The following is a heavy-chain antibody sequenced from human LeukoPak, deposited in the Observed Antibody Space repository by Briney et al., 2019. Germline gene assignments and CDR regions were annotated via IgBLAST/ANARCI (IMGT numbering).Heavy chain of an antibody. CDR1: GFTFSSYA. Sequence: GGSLRLSCAASGFTFSSYAMSWVRQAPGKGLEWVSVIYSGGSTYYADSVKGRFTISRDNSKNTLYLQMNSLRAEDTAVYYCARKGAYWGQGTLVTVSS. CDR2: IYSGGST. J-gene: IGHJ4*02. CDR3: ARKGAY. V-gene: IGHV3-53*01.